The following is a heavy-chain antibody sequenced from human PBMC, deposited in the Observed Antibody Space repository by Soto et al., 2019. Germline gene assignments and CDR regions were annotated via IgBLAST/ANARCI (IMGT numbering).Heavy chain of an antibody. Sequence: QVQLVESGGGVVQPERSLRLSCAASGFTISSYAMHWVRQAPGKGLEWVAVISYDGSNKYYADSVKGRFAISRDNSKNPLYLQMNSLRAEDTAAYYCARDQGYGDHAAGDYWGQGTLVTVSS. D-gene: IGHD4-17*01. CDR2: ISYDGSNK. CDR1: GFTISSYA. J-gene: IGHJ4*02. V-gene: IGHV3-30*09. CDR3: ARDQGYGDHAAGDY.